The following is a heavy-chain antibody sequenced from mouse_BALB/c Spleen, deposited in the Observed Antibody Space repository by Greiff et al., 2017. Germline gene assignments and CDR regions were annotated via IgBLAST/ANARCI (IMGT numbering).Heavy chain of an antibody. CDR3: AGDRGNCLPY. CDR1: GFSFTSYC. CDR2: IWAGGST. D-gene: IGHD2-1*01. Sequence: VQLKQSGPGLVAPSQCLSISCTASGFSFTSYCVHWVRQPPGKGLEWLGVIWAGGSTNYYSALMSRLSIIKDNSKSQVFLKMNSLQTDDTAMYYCAGDRGNCLPYWGQGTLVTVSA. V-gene: IGHV2-9*02. J-gene: IGHJ3*01.